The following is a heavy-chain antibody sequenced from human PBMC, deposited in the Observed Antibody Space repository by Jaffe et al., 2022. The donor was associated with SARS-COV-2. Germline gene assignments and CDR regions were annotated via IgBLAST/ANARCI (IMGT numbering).Heavy chain of an antibody. D-gene: IGHD6-6*01. J-gene: IGHJ4*02. Sequence: QVQLQQWGAGLLKPSETLSLTCAVYGGSFSGYYWSWIRQPPGKGLEWIGEINHSGSTNYNPSLKSRVTISVDTSKNQFSLKLSSVTAADTAVYYCARSSIAAPHFDYWGQGTLVTVSS. V-gene: IGHV4-34*01. CDR1: GGSFSGYY. CDR2: INHSGST. CDR3: ARSSIAAPHFDY.